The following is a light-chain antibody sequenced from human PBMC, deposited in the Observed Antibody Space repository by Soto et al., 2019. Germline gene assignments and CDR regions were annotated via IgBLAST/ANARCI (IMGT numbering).Light chain of an antibody. CDR3: NSYTSSRTLV. V-gene: IGLV2-14*01. CDR1: SSDVGGYNF. J-gene: IGLJ3*02. CDR2: EVS. Sequence: QSVLTQPASVSGSPGQSITISCTGTSSDVGGYNFVSWYQQHPGKAPKLMIYEVSNRPSGVSNRFSGSKSGNTASLTISGHQAEDEADYYCNSYTSSRTLVFGGGTQLTVL.